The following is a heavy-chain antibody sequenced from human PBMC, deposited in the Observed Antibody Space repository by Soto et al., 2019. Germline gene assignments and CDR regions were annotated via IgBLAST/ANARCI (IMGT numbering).Heavy chain of an antibody. J-gene: IGHJ6*02. Sequence: GGSLRLSCAASGFTFSSYWMSWVRQAPGKGLEWVANIKQDGSEKYYVDSVKGRFTISRDNAKNSLYLQMNSLRAEDTAVYYCARDIVVVVAATFEENYGMDVWGQGTTVTVSS. D-gene: IGHD2-15*01. V-gene: IGHV3-7*04. CDR1: GFTFSSYW. CDR3: ARDIVVVVAATFEENYGMDV. CDR2: IKQDGSEK.